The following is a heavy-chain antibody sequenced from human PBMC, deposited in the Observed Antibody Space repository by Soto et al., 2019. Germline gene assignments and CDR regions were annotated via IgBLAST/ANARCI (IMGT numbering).Heavy chain of an antibody. CDR3: AREGSKDYYYYYAMDV. CDR1: GGSISSYY. V-gene: IGHV4-59*01. CDR2: ISYSGST. Sequence: SETLSLTCTVSGGSISSYYWSWIRQPPGKGLEWIGYISYSGSTNYNPSLKSRVTISVDTSKNQFSLKLSSVTAADTAVYYCAREGSKDYYYYYAMDVWGQGTTVTVSS. J-gene: IGHJ6*02.